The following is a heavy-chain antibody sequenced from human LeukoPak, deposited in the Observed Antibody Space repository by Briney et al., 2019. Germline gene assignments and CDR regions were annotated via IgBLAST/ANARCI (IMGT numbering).Heavy chain of an antibody. V-gene: IGHV6-1*01. CDR2: TYYRSKWYN. Sequence: SQTLSLTCAISGDSFSSNSAAWNWLRQSPSRGLEWLGRTYYRSKWYNDYAVSVKSRITINPDTSKNQFSLQLNSVTPEDTAVYYCARDQIYGDQRVQAYYFDYWGQGTLVTVSS. CDR3: ARDQIYGDQRVQAYYFDY. CDR1: GDSFSSNSAA. D-gene: IGHD4-17*01. J-gene: IGHJ4*02.